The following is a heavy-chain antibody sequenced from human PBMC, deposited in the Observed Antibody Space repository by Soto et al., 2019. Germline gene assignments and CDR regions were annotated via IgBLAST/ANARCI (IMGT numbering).Heavy chain of an antibody. CDR1: GFIFSNYV. CDR3: AKRPRALLTFDY. V-gene: IGHV3-23*04. D-gene: IGHD1-26*01. CDR2: ISDSGGTS. J-gene: IGHJ4*02. Sequence: EVQLVDSGGGLVQPGGSLRLFCAASGFIFSNYVMSWVRQAPGKGLEWVSSISDSGGTSYYADSVKGRFTISRDNSKNTLYLQMNSLRAEDTAIYYCAKRPRALLTFDYWGQGTLVTVSS.